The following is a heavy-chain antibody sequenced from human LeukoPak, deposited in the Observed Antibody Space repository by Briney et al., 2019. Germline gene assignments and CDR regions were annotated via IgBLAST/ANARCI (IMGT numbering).Heavy chain of an antibody. CDR2: IDPNGNT. CDR3: ARGRVSNDFWSGYSHNWFDP. J-gene: IGHJ5*02. CDR1: GVSISRTTYY. D-gene: IGHD3-3*01. V-gene: IGHV4-39*07. Sequence: SETLSLTCTLSGVSISRTTYYWAWIRQSPGRGLEWIGEIDPNGNTKYNPSLETRVTISLDTSKNQFSLRLSSVTAAETAIYYCARGRVSNDFWSGYSHNWFDPWGQGALVAVSS.